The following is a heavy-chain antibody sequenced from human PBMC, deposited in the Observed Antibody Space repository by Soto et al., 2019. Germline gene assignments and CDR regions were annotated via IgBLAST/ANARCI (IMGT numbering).Heavy chain of an antibody. J-gene: IGHJ4*02. CDR2: IYNSGST. CDR3: ARRDCTNGVCYPFDY. V-gene: IGHV4-59*01. CDR1: GGSISSYY. D-gene: IGHD2-8*01. Sequence: SETLSLTCTVSGGSISSYYWSWIRQTPGKGLEWIGYIYNSGSTNYNPSLKSRVTISVDTSKNQFSLKLSSVTAADTAVYYCARRDCTNGVCYPFDYWGQGALVTVSS.